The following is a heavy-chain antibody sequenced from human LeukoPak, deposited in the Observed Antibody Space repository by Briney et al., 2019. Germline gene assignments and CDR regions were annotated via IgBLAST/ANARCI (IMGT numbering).Heavy chain of an antibody. Sequence: GSLRLSCAASGFTFSSYEMNWVRQPPGKGLEWIGSIYYSGSTYYNPSLKSRVTISVDTSKNQFSLKLSSVTAADTAVYYCARDQADSSSWYWFDPWGQGTLVTVSS. CDR3: ARDQADSSSWYWFDP. J-gene: IGHJ5*02. CDR1: GFTFSSYE. V-gene: IGHV4-39*07. D-gene: IGHD6-13*01. CDR2: IYYSGST.